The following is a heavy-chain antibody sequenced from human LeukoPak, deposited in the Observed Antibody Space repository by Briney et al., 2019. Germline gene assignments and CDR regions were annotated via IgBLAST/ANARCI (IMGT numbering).Heavy chain of an antibody. D-gene: IGHD3-22*01. CDR2: ISAYNGNT. J-gene: IGHJ4*02. CDR1: GYTFTSYG. V-gene: IGHV1-18*01. CDR3: ARDSDSSGYLPYYFDY. Sequence: ASVKVSCKASGYTFTSYGISWVRQAPGQGLEWMGWISAYNGNTNYAQKLQGRVTMTTDTSTGTAYMELRSLRSDDTAVYYCARDSDSSGYLPYYFDYWGQGTLVTVSS.